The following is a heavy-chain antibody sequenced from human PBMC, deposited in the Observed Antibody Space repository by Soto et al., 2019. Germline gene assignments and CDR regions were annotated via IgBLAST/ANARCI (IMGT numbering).Heavy chain of an antibody. D-gene: IGHD4-17*01. CDR3: TRVDDYGRGPA. V-gene: IGHV1-69*02. J-gene: IGHJ4*02. CDR1: GGTFRGYT. Sequence: QVQLVQSGAEVKKPGSSVKDSCKAYGGTFRGYTISWVRQAPGQGLEWMGRISPILGIANYAQKDQGRVTITADKTTSTAYSELSSLAYEDTAVYYWTRVDDYGRGPAWGQGTLVTVSS. CDR2: ISPILGIA.